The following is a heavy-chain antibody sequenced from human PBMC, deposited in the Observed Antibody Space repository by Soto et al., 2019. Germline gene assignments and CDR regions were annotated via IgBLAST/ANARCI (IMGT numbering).Heavy chain of an antibody. J-gene: IGHJ5*02. Sequence: KTSETLSLTCTVSGGSISSYYWSWIRQPPGKGLEWIGYIYYSGSTNYNPSLKSRVTISVDTSKNQFSLKLSSVTAADTAVYYCARELSYYDFWSGYYTGMRWFDPWGQGTLVTVSS. D-gene: IGHD3-3*01. V-gene: IGHV4-59*01. CDR2: IYYSGST. CDR3: ARELSYYDFWSGYYTGMRWFDP. CDR1: GGSISSYY.